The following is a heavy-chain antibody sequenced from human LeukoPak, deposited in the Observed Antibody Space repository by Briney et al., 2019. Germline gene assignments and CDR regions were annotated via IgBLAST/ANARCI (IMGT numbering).Heavy chain of an antibody. J-gene: IGHJ4*02. Sequence: SETLSLTCAVYGGSFSGYYWSWIRQPPGKGLEWIGEINHSGSTNCNPSLKSRVTISVDTSKNQFSLKLSSVTAADTAVYYCARGRDVLVVYAIQGYFDYWGQGTLVTVSP. CDR3: ARGRDVLVVYAIQGYFDY. CDR2: INHSGST. CDR1: GGSFSGYY. D-gene: IGHD2-8*02. V-gene: IGHV4-34*01.